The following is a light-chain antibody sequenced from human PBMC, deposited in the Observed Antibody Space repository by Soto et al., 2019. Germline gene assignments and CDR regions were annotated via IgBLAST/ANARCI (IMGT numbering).Light chain of an antibody. Sequence: DIQMTQSPSSLSASVGDGVTITCWASQSISNYLNWYQQKPGKAPKLLIYATSSVQSGVPSTFSGSGSGTDFTLTISSLQPEDFATYYCQQSYSTPFTFGPGTKVDIK. CDR2: ATS. CDR3: QQSYSTPFT. CDR1: QSISNY. J-gene: IGKJ3*01. V-gene: IGKV1-39*01.